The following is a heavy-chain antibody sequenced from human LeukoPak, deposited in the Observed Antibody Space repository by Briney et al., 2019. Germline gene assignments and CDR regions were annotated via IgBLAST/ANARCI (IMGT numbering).Heavy chain of an antibody. CDR3: AELGITMIGGV. CDR1: GFTFSSYS. CDR2: ISSSSSYI. D-gene: IGHD3-10*02. J-gene: IGHJ6*04. V-gene: IGHV3-21*01. Sequence: GGSLRLSCAVSGFTFSSYSMNWVRQAPGKGLEGVSSISSSSSYIYYADSVKGRFTISRDNAKNSLYLQMNSLRAEDTAVYYCAELGITMIGGVWGKGTTVTISS.